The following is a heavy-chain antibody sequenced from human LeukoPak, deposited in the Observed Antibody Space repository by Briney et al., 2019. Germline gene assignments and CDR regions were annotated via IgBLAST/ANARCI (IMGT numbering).Heavy chain of an antibody. J-gene: IGHJ6*02. CDR1: GYXFTIYW. V-gene: IGHV5-51*01. Sequence: GESLKISCNGSGYXFTIYWISWVRQMPGKGLVWMGIIYPGDSDTRYSPSFQGQVTISADKSISTAYLQLSSLKASDTAIYYCARRVSYYHGMDVWGQGTTVTVSS. CDR3: ARRVSYYHGMDV. CDR2: IYPGDSDT.